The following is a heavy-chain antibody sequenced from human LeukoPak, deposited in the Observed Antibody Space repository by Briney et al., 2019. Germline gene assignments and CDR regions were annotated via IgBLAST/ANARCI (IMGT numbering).Heavy chain of an antibody. CDR3: AKTGGPWD. Sequence: GGSLRLSCAASGFIVGTSFMTWVRQAPGKGLEWVSVIFSDGTTYYTDSVKGRFTISRDSSKNTLYLQLNSLRAEDTAVYYCAKTGGPWDWGQGTRVTVSS. CDR2: IFSDGTT. J-gene: IGHJ4*02. D-gene: IGHD7-27*01. V-gene: IGHV3-53*01. CDR1: GFIVGTSF.